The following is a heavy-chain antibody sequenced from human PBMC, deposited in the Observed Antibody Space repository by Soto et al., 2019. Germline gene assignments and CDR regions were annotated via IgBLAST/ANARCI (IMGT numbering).Heavy chain of an antibody. J-gene: IGHJ6*02. Sequence: GGSLRLSCAASGFTFSSYAMHWVRQAPGKGLEWVAVISYDGSNKYYADSVKGRFTISRDNSKNTLYLQMNSLRAEDTAVYYCARDLWDSSSWYGTYYYYYGMDVWGQGTTVTVSS. CDR3: ARDLWDSSSWYGTYYYYYGMDV. D-gene: IGHD6-13*01. CDR1: GFTFSSYA. CDR2: ISYDGSNK. V-gene: IGHV3-30-3*01.